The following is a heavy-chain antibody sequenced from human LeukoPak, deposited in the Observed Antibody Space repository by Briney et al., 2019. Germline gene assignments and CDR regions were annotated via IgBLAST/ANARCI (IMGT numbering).Heavy chain of an antibody. V-gene: IGHV1-69*06. D-gene: IGHD5-18*01. CDR2: IIPIFGTA. J-gene: IGHJ4*02. Sequence: ASVKVSCKASGGTFSSYAISWVRQAPGQGLEWMGGIIPIFGTANYAQKFQGRVTITADKSTSTAYMELSRLRSDDTAVYYCARVSGYSYGTDPFDYWGQGTLVTVSS. CDR3: ARVSGYSYGTDPFDY. CDR1: GGTFSSYA.